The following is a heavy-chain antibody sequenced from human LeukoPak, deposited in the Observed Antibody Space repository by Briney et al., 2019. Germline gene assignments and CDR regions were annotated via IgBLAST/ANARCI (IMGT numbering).Heavy chain of an antibody. CDR2: IYHSGST. Sequence: SETLSLTCAVSGGSISSSNWWSWVRQPPGKGLEWIGEIYHSGSTNYNPSLKSRVTISVDKSKNQFSLKLSSVTAADTAVYYCAITADYYYYGMDVWGQGTTVTVSS. J-gene: IGHJ6*02. CDR1: GGSISSSNW. V-gene: IGHV4-4*02. CDR3: AITADYYYYGMDV.